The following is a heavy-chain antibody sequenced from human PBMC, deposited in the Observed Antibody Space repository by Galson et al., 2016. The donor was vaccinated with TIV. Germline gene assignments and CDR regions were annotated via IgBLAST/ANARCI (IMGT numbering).Heavy chain of an antibody. CDR1: GFTFSSYN. CDR2: IRYDGSNE. J-gene: IGHJ4*02. CDR3: AKGRSGYIDY. V-gene: IGHV3-30*02. Sequence: SLRLSCATSGFTFSSYNMQWVRQAPGKGLEWVGFIRYDGSNEYYADSVKGRFTISRDKPKSTLFLQMNSLRAEDTAVYYCAKGRSGYIDYWGQGILVTVSS.